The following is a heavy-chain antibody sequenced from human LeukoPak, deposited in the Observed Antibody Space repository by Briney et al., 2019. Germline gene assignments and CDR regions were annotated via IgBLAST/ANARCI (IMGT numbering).Heavy chain of an antibody. CDR3: ARGGSSIAARPDLDY. CDR2: IYHSGST. J-gene: IGHJ4*02. CDR1: GGSISSYY. Sequence: PSETLSLTCTVSGGSISSYYWSWIRQPPGKGLEWIGYIYHSGSTYYIPSLKSRVTISVDRSKNQFSLKLSSVTAADTAVYYCARGGSSIAARPDLDYWGQGTLVTVSS. V-gene: IGHV4-59*12. D-gene: IGHD6-6*01.